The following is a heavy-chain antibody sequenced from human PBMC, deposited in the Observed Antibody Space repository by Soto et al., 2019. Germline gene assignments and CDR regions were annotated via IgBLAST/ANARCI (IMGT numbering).Heavy chain of an antibody. CDR2: ISGTGGST. CDR1: GFTFGSYA. V-gene: IGHV3-23*01. D-gene: IGHD6-19*01. J-gene: IGHJ5*02. CDR3: AKGEYRSGMGYDP. Sequence: GALRLSCAASGFTFGSYAMSWVRQAPGKGLEWVSVISGTGGSTYYADSVKGRFTISRDNSKNTLYLQMNSLRAEDTAVYYCAKGEYRSGMGYDPWGQGILVTVSS.